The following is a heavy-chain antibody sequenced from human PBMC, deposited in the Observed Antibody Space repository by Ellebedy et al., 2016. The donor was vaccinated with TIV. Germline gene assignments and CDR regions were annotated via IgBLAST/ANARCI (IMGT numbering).Heavy chain of an antibody. CDR1: GFTFRSYW. J-gene: IGHJ4*02. Sequence: GESLKISCAASGFTFRSYWMHWVRQAPGKGLVWVSRINGDGSTTTYADSVKGRFTISRDNSKKTMYLQMNSLRAEDTAVYYCAKGRGGGSDSSAPRYYFDYWGLGTLVTVSS. CDR3: AKGRGGGSDSSAPRYYFDY. CDR2: INGDGSTT. V-gene: IGHV3-74*01. D-gene: IGHD3-22*01.